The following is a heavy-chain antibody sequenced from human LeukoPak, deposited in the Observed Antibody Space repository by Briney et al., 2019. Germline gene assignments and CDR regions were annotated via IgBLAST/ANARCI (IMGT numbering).Heavy chain of an antibody. CDR1: GFTFSSYA. Sequence: GGSLRLSCAASGFTFSSYAMSWVRQAPGKGLEWVSAISGSGGSTYYADSVKGRFTISRDNSKNALYLQVNSLRAEDTAVYYCAKRARRVLLWFGETTPFDYWGQGTLVTVSS. CDR3: AKRARRVLLWFGETTPFDY. D-gene: IGHD3-10*01. J-gene: IGHJ4*02. V-gene: IGHV3-23*01. CDR2: ISGSGGST.